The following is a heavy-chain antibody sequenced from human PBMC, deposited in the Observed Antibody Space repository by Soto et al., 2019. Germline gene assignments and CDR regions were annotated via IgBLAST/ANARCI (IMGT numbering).Heavy chain of an antibody. CDR2: ISVSGNII. CDR1: GFTFSTYE. CDR3: VRDTMRASAAASLDY. D-gene: IGHD2-2*01. V-gene: IGHV3-48*03. J-gene: IGHJ4*02. Sequence: GGSLRLSCAASGFTFSTYEFNRVRQAPGRGLEWISYISVSGNIIKYAESVKGRFTISRDNAENSLHLHMNNLRVDDTALYFCVRDTMRASAAASLDYWGQGTQVTVSS.